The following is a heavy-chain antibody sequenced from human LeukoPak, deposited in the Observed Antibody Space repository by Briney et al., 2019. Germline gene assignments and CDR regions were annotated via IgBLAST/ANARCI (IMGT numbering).Heavy chain of an antibody. J-gene: IGHJ4*02. CDR2: IKEDGSAK. Sequence: PGGSQRLSCAASGFTFSNYWMSWVRQAPGKGLEWVANIKEDGSAKYYVDSVKGRFTISRDNAKNSQYLQMNSLRAEDTAVYYCARDTGYNSFDYWGQGTLVTVSS. D-gene: IGHD5-24*01. CDR3: ARDTGYNSFDY. V-gene: IGHV3-7*05. CDR1: GFTFSNYW.